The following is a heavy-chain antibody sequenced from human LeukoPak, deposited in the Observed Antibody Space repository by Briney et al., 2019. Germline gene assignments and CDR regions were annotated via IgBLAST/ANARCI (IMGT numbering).Heavy chain of an antibody. J-gene: IGHJ4*02. V-gene: IGHV4-39*01. Sequence: PSETLSLTCTVSGGSISSSSYYWGWIRQPPGKGLEWIGSTYYSGSTYYNPSLKSRVTISVDTSKNQFSLKLSSVTAADTAVYYCARQGYYETSYYFDYWGQGTLVTVSS. CDR3: ARQGYYETSYYFDY. CDR1: GGSISSSSYY. D-gene: IGHD3-22*01. CDR2: TYYSGST.